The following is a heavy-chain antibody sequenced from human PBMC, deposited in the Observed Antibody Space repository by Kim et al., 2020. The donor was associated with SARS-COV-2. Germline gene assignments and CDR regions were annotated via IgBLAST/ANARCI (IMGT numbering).Heavy chain of an antibody. V-gene: IGHV3-21*01. CDR3: ARSRLPLTGSLGY. D-gene: IGHD1-20*01. CDR2: ISSSSSYI. Sequence: GGSLRLSCAASGFTFSSYSMNWVRQAPGKGLEWVSSISSSSSYIYYADSVKGRFTISRDNAKNSLYLQMNSLRAEDTAVYYCARSRLPLTGSLGYWGQGTLVTVSS. CDR1: GFTFSSYS. J-gene: IGHJ4*02.